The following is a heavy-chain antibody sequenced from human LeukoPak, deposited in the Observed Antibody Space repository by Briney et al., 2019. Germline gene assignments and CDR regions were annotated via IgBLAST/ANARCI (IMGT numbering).Heavy chain of an antibody. CDR1: GGSISSYY. Sequence: SETLSLTCTVSGGSISSYYWSWIRQPPGKGLEWIGYIYYSGSPNYNPSLKSRVTISVDTSKNQFSLKLSSVTAADTAVYYCARIPHYYYMDVWGKGTTVTVSS. V-gene: IGHV4-59*01. D-gene: IGHD2-2*02. J-gene: IGHJ6*03. CDR3: ARIPHYYYMDV. CDR2: IYYSGSP.